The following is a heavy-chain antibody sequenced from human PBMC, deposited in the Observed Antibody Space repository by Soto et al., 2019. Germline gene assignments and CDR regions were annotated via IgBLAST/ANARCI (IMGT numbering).Heavy chain of an antibody. CDR1: GGSLNSGAYY. V-gene: IGHV4-61*08. J-gene: IGHJ4*02. D-gene: IGHD2-15*01. CDR2: IYHRGRA. CDR3: ARSWGGDGYSD. Sequence: QVQLQEPGPGLVKPSETLSLTCNVSGGSLNSGAYYCMWIRQPPGKGLEWIGYIYHRGRADYNPSLKSRATISLDTSKNQFSLKLKSVNAVDTGVYYCARSWGGDGYSDWGQGTLVTVSS.